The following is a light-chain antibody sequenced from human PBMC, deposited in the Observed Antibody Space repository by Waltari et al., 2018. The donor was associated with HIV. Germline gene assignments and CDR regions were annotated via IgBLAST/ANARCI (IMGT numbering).Light chain of an antibody. V-gene: IGLV3-21*01. J-gene: IGLJ2*01. CDR3: QVWDTTTDDFVA. CDR2: HDT. Sequence: SYVLTQPPSVSVAPGKTDRITCGGKNIGTKSVNWYQQKPGPAPLVVIYHDTDRPSGIPDRLSGSNSEDTATLTIRRVEAGDEADYYCQVWDTTTDDFVAFGGGTNLAV. CDR1: NIGTKS.